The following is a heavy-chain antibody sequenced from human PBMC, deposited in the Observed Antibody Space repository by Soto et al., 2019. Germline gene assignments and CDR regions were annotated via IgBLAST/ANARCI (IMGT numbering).Heavy chain of an antibody. D-gene: IGHD2-15*01. J-gene: IGHJ5*02. CDR3: ARDLEAATSPLYNWFDP. V-gene: IGHV1-69*13. Sequence: ASVMVSFKASGGTFSSSPISWVRQAPGQGLEWMGGIIPIFGTANYAQKFQGRVTITADESTSTAYMELSSLRSEDTAVYYCARDLEAATSPLYNWFDPWGQGTLVTVSS. CDR2: IIPIFGTA. CDR1: GGTFSSSP.